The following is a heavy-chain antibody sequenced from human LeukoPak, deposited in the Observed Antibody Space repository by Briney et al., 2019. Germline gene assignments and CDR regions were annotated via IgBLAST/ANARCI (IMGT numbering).Heavy chain of an antibody. D-gene: IGHD2-8*01. CDR1: GFTFSSYG. CDR3: ARGLNRYCTNGVSYRDKYYFDY. V-gene: IGHV3-33*01. CDR2: IWYDGSNK. J-gene: IGHJ4*02. Sequence: GGSLRLSCAASGFTFSSYGMHWVRQAPGKGLEWVAVIWYDGSNKYYADSVKGRFTISRDNSKNTLYLQMNSLRAEDTAVYYCARGLNRYCTNGVSYRDKYYFDYWGQGTLVTVSS.